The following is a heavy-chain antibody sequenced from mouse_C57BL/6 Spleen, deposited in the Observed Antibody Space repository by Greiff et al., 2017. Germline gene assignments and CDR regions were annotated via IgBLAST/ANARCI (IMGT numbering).Heavy chain of an antibody. V-gene: IGHV1-82*01. CDR1: GYAFSSSW. CDR3: AMTAQATDFGY. J-gene: IGHJ2*01. Sequence: VKLVESGPELVKPGASVKLSCTASGYAFSSSWMNWVQQKPGKGLEWIGRSYPGDGDTNYNGKFTGKATLTADKSSNTAYMQLSSLTSENSAVYFCAMTAQATDFGYWGQGTTLTVSS. D-gene: IGHD3-2*02. CDR2: SYPGDGDT.